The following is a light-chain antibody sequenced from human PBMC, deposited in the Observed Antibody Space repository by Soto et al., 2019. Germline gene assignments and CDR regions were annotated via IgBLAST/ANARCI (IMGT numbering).Light chain of an antibody. CDR1: QSSSSW. CDR3: QQYNSCGFT. CDR2: KAS. J-gene: IGKJ3*01. V-gene: IGKV1-5*03. Sequence: DIQRTQSPSTLSASVGDRVTITCRASQSSSSWLAWYQQKPGKAPKALIYKASSLESGVPSRCRGSGSGTEFTLTIGSLQADDFATSYFQQYNSCGFTFGPGTKVYIK.